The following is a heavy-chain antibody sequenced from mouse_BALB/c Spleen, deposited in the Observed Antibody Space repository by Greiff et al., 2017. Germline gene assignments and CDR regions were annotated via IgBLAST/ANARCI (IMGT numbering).Heavy chain of an antibody. J-gene: IGHJ2*01. D-gene: IGHD2-4*01. Sequence: EVKLVESGGDLVKPGGSLKLSCAASGFTFSSYGMSWVRQTPDKRLEWVATISSGGSYTYYPDSVKGRFTISRDNAKNTLYLQMSSLKSEDTAMYYCARDDYVFDYWGQGTTLTVSS. CDR3: ARDDYVFDY. CDR1: GFTFSSYG. CDR2: ISSGGSYT. V-gene: IGHV5-6*01.